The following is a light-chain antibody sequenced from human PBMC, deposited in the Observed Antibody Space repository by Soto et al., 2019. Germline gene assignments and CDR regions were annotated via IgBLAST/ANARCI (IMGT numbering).Light chain of an antibody. CDR2: DAS. CDR1: QNVNSY. V-gene: IGKV3-11*01. J-gene: IGKJ1*01. Sequence: EIVLTQSPATLSLSPGDSATLSCRASQNVNSYLAWYLQKPGQSPRLLIYDASNRATGIPARFSGSGSGTDFTLTITSLEPEDFAVYLCQQRSNWPRTFGQGTKVDIK. CDR3: QQRSNWPRT.